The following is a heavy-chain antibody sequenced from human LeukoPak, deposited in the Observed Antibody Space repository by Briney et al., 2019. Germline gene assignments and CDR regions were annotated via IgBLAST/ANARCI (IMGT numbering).Heavy chain of an antibody. Sequence: GGSLRLSCVASGLTFDSNAMHWVRQAPGEGLEWVATISYDGSNKYYADSVKGRFTISRDNSKNTQYLQMNSLRAEDTAVYHCASSRSGSYFAYWGQGTLVTVSS. D-gene: IGHD1-26*01. CDR3: ASSRSGSYFAY. J-gene: IGHJ4*02. CDR2: ISYDGSNK. CDR1: GLTFDSNA. V-gene: IGHV3-30*04.